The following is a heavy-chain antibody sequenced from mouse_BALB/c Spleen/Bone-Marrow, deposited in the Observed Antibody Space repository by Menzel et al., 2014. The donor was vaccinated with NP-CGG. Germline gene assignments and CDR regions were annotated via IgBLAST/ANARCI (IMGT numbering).Heavy chain of an antibody. D-gene: IGHD2-14*01. V-gene: IGHV1-18*01. J-gene: IGHJ3*01. CDR3: AGDRYDAWFAY. CDR1: GYSFTGYT. Sequence: VQLQQSGPELVKPGASMKISCKASGYSFTGYTMNWVKQSHGKNLGWIGLINPYNGGTSYNQKFKGKATLTVDKSSSTAYMELLSLTSEDSAVYYCAGDRYDAWFAYWGQGTLVTVSA. CDR2: INPYNGGT.